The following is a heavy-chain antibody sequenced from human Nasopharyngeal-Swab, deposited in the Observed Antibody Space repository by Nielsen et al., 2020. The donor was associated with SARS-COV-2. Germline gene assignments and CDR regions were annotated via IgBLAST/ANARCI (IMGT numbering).Heavy chain of an antibody. V-gene: IGHV1-24*01. D-gene: IGHD3-10*01. CDR3: ATAPSFGEFYPKNNWFDP. CDR2: FDPEDGET. Sequence: APVKVSCKVSGYTLTELSMHWVRQAPGKRLEWMGGFDPEDGETIYAQKFQGRVTMTEDTSTDTAYMELSSLRSEDTAVYYCATAPSFGEFYPKNNWFDPWGQGTLVTVSS. CDR1: GYTLTELS. J-gene: IGHJ5*02.